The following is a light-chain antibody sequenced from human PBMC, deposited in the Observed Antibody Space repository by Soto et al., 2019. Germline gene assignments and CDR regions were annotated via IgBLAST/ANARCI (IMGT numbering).Light chain of an antibody. CDR1: SSDIGGHHF. J-gene: IGLJ1*01. V-gene: IGLV2-14*01. Sequence: QSVLTQPASVSGPPGQSITISCTGTSSDIGGHHFVSWYQQQSGKAPKLVIYEVTDRPSGVSDRFSGSKSGNTASLTISGLQPEDEADYYCSSYTSSSLYVFGTGTKSPS. CDR3: SSYTSSSLYV. CDR2: EVT.